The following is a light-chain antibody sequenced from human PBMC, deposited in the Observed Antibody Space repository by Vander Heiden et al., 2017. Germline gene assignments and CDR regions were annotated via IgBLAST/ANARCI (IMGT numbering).Light chain of an antibody. CDR1: SSDVGSCNL. CDR2: EGS. CDR3: CSYAGSSTYV. Sequence: QAALTQPAFVSRSPGKSVTITSTGTSSDVGSCNLVSWYQQHPGKAPKLMIYEGSKRPSGVSNRFSGSKSGKTASLTTSGLQAADEADDYCCSYAGSSTYVFGTGTKVTVL. V-gene: IGLV2-23*01. J-gene: IGLJ1*01.